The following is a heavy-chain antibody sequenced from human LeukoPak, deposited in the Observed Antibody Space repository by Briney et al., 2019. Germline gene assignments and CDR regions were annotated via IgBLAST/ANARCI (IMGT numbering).Heavy chain of an antibody. Sequence: SEALSLTCTVSGDSISGVYWSWIRQPPGKGLEWIGYVYYSGDTNYNPSLKSRVTMSLDTSKNQVSLRLSSVTAADTAVYYCARHPFATPFDHWGRGTLLTVSS. CDR2: VYYSGDT. CDR3: ARHPFATPFDH. CDR1: GDSISGVY. D-gene: IGHD2-15*01. V-gene: IGHV4-59*08. J-gene: IGHJ4*02.